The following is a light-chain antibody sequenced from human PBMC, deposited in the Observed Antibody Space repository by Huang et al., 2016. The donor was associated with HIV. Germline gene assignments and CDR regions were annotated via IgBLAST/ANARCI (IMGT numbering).Light chain of an antibody. CDR3: QQYDNWPLT. V-gene: IGKV3-15*01. CDR2: GAS. J-gene: IGKJ4*01. Sequence: ERVMTQSPATVSLSPGERATLSCRASLSVSTNLAWYQQRPGQAPGLLIYGASTRATGIPARLSGGGSGAEFTLTISSLQSEDFAVYYCQQYDNWPLTFGGGTKVQIK. CDR1: LSVSTN.